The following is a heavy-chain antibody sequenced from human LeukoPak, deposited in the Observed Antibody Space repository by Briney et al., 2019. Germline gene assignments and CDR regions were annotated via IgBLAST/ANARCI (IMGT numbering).Heavy chain of an antibody. Sequence: GESLKISCKGSGYSFTSYWIGWVRQMPGKGQEWMGIVYPGNSDSRYSPSFQGQVTISADKSISTAYLQWSSLKASDTAMYYCARSIAAAGTYFDYGGQGPLVTVS. D-gene: IGHD6-13*01. CDR3: ARSIAAAGTYFDY. J-gene: IGHJ4*02. CDR2: VYPGNSDS. V-gene: IGHV5-51*01. CDR1: GYSFTSYW.